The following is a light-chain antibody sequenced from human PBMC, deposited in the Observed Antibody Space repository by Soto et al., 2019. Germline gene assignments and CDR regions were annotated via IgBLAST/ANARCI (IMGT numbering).Light chain of an antibody. CDR2: GAS. J-gene: IGKJ1*01. Sequence: EIVLKQSPATLSVSPGESATLSCRAGQSVSTYLAWYQQRPGQAPRLLIYGASNRATDIPARFSGSGSGTEFTLTISSLQSEDFAVYYCQQYNYWPQTFGQGTKVEIK. CDR3: QQYNYWPQT. V-gene: IGKV3-15*01. CDR1: QSVSTY.